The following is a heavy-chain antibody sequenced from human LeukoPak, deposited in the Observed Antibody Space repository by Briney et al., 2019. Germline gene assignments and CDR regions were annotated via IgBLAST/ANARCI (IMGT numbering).Heavy chain of an antibody. CDR2: ISSNGGTT. V-gene: IGHV3-64D*09. CDR1: GFIFSSYG. D-gene: IGHD6-19*01. CDR3: VKDLLGWTPFDY. Sequence: GGSLRLSCAASGFIFSSYGMSWVRQAPGKGLEYVSAISSNGGTTYYADSVKGRFTISRDNSNNTLYLQMRSLRAEDTAVYYCVKDLLGWTPFDYWGQGSPVTVSS. J-gene: IGHJ4*02.